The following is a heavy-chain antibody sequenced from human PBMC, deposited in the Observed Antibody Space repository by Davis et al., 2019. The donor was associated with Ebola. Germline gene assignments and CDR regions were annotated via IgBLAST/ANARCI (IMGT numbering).Heavy chain of an antibody. CDR2: IYRTGST. J-gene: IGHJ4*02. D-gene: IGHD2/OR15-2a*01. V-gene: IGHV4-31*03. Sequence: SETLSLTCTVSGGSISSGVYYWSWLRQHPGQGLEWIGYIYRTGSTYYNPSLRGRVSISVDTSKNQFSLKLTSVTAADTALYYCARSLNIEYFDYWGQGNLVTVSS. CDR1: GGSISSGVYY. CDR3: ARSLNIEYFDY.